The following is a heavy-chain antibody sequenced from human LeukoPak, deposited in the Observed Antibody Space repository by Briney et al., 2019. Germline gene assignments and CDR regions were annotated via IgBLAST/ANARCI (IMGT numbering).Heavy chain of an antibody. CDR3: ARVPQGGIYYDSSGYYPY. D-gene: IGHD3-22*01. Sequence: GASVKVSCKASGGTFSSYAISWVRQAPGQGLEWMGRIIPILGIANYAQKFQGRVTMTRDTSTSTVYMELSSLRSEDTAVYYCARVPQGGIYYDSSGYYPYWGQGTLVTVSS. V-gene: IGHV1-69*04. CDR1: GGTFSSYA. J-gene: IGHJ4*02. CDR2: IIPILGIA.